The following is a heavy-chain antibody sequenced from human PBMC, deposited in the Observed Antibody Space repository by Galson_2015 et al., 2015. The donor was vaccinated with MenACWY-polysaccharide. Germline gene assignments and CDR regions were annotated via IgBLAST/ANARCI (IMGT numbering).Heavy chain of an antibody. CDR2: IYYRSKSYN. CDR3: ARGGSGSLAPNGNAFDV. CDR1: GDSVSSNSAA. Sequence: CAISGDSVSSNSAAWNWIRLSPSRGLEWLGRIYYRSKSYNDYAVSVKSRITINPDTSKNQFSLQLNSVTPEDTAVYFCARGGSGSLAPNGNAFDVWGQGTMVIVSS. V-gene: IGHV6-1*01. J-gene: IGHJ3*01. D-gene: IGHD3-22*01.